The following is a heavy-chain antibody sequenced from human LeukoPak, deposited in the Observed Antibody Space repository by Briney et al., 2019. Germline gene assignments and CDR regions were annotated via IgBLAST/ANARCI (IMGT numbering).Heavy chain of an antibody. CDR1: GFTFDDYG. D-gene: IGHD2-21*02. CDR2: INWNGGSI. J-gene: IGHJ6*02. CDR3: ARAMTDNYYYGMDV. Sequence: GGSLRLSCAASGFTFDDYGMSWVRQAPGKGLEWFSGINWNGGSIGHADSVKGRFTISRDNAKNSLYLQMNSLRAEDTALYYCARAMTDNYYYGMDVWGQGTTVTVSS. V-gene: IGHV3-20*04.